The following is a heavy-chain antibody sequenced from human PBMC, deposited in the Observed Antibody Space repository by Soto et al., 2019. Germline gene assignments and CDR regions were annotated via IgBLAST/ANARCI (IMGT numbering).Heavy chain of an antibody. J-gene: IGHJ4*02. CDR1: GGGCSSYA. D-gene: IGHD2-2*01. CDR2: IIPFFGPA. Sequence: SLLKSYSKSVGGGCSSYAIRCRIQNPGQGLGWMGGIIPFFGPANYAQKFQGRVTIPSDRSTSTAYMELRSLRSEDTAVYCCARGDWSRTSCHDFWGQGTLVT. V-gene: IGHV1-69*06. CDR3: ARGDWSRTSCHDF.